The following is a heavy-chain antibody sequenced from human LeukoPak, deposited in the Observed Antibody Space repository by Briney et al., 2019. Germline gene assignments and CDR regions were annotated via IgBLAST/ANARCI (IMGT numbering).Heavy chain of an antibody. CDR1: GFTFSNYG. CDR3: ARWGMWDSSWYIDS. Sequence: QPGGSLRLSCAASGFTFSNYGMSWVRQAPGKGLEWVANIKQDGSEKTYVDSVKGRFTISRDNAKNSLDLQMNSLRAEDTAVYYCARWGMWDSSWYIDSWGQGTLVTVSS. J-gene: IGHJ4*02. V-gene: IGHV3-7*05. CDR2: IKQDGSEK. D-gene: IGHD6-13*01.